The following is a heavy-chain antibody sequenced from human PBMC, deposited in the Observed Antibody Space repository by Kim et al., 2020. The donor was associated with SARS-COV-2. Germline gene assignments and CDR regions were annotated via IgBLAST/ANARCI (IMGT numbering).Heavy chain of an antibody. CDR2: VYHNGRT. CDR1: GGSISGSSYY. CDR3: ARPHPYSGSYSY. D-gene: IGHD1-26*01. Sequence: SETLSLTCIVSGGSISGSSYYWGWIRQPPGKALEWIGSVYHNGRTYYNPSLKSRVTMSVDTSKNQFSLKLTSVTAADTAIYYCARPHPYSGSYSYWGQGTLVTVSS. J-gene: IGHJ4*02. V-gene: IGHV4-39*01.